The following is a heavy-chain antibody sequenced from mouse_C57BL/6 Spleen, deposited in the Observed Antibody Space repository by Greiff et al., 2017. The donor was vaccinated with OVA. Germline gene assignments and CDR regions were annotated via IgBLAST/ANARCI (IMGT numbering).Heavy chain of an antibody. CDR2: IYPGSGST. V-gene: IGHV1-55*01. D-gene: IGHD3-2*02. J-gene: IGHJ2*01. Sequence: VQLQQPGAELVKPGASVKMSCKASGYTFTSYWITWVKQRPGQGLEWIGDIYPGSGSTNYNEKFKSKATLTVDTSSSTAYMQLSSLTSEDSAVDYCARGEGSSGYKDYWGQGTTLTVSS. CDR1: GYTFTSYW. CDR3: ARGEGSSGYKDY.